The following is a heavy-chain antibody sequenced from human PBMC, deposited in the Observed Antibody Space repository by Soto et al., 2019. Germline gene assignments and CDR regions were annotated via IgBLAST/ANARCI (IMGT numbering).Heavy chain of an antibody. V-gene: IGHV3-23*01. CDR3: AKVGLFRNGYMGVVRGDY. D-gene: IGHD6-13*01. CDR2: ITDGGGST. Sequence: VQLLESGGGLVQPGGSLRLSCAASGFTFGSYAMSWVRQAPGKGLEWVSGITDGGGSTFYANSLQGRFTISRDNSKNTLYLPVSSLTAADTATYYCAKVGLFRNGYMGVVRGDYWGQGTLVTVSA. J-gene: IGHJ4*02. CDR1: GFTFGSYA.